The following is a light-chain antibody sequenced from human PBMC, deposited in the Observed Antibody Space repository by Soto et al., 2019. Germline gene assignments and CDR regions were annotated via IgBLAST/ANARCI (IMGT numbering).Light chain of an antibody. Sequence: AIQLTQSPSSLSASVGDRVTITCRASQGISSALAWYQQKPGKAPKLLIYDASSLESGGPSRFSGSGSGTDFTLTNSSLQPEDFASSYCHQFNNYPPPITFGQGTRLEIK. V-gene: IGKV1D-13*01. CDR3: HQFNNYPPPIT. CDR1: QGISSA. J-gene: IGKJ5*01. CDR2: DAS.